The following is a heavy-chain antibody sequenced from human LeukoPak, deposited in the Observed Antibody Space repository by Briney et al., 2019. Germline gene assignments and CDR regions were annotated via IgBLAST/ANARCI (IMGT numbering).Heavy chain of an antibody. D-gene: IGHD3-22*01. Sequence: SETLSLTCTVSGVSISSYYWSWIRQPPGKGLEWLGYIYYSGSTNYNPSLKSRVTISVDTSKNQFSLKLSSVTAADTAVYYCARAPRDYYDSSGYNFDYWGQGTLVTVSS. J-gene: IGHJ4*02. CDR3: ARAPRDYYDSSGYNFDY. CDR2: IYYSGST. CDR1: GVSISSYY. V-gene: IGHV4-59*01.